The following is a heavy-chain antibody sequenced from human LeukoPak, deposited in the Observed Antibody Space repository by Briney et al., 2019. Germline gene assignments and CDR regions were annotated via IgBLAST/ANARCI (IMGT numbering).Heavy chain of an antibody. CDR2: INPNSGGT. J-gene: IGHJ6*02. CDR3: AGSRKASSQYYYYGMDV. V-gene: IGHV1-2*02. D-gene: IGHD6-6*01. Sequence: ASVKVSCKASGYTFTGYYMHWVRQAPGQGLERMGWINPNSGGTNYAQKFQGRVTMTRDTSISTAYMELSRLRSDDTAVYYCAGSRKASSQYYYYGMDVWGQGTTVTVSS. CDR1: GYTFTGYY.